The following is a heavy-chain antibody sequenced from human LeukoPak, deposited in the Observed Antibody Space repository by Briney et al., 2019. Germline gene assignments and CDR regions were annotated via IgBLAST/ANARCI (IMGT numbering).Heavy chain of an antibody. CDR3: ARGGYGYYFDY. CDR2: ISPNSGGT. V-gene: IGHV1-2*06. J-gene: IGHJ4*02. Sequence: ASVKISCKASGYTFTGYYMHWVRQAPGQGLEWMGRISPNSGGTNYAQRFQGRVTMTRDTSISTAYMELSRLRSDDTAVYYCARGGYGYYFDYWGQGTLVTVSS. CDR1: GYTFTGYY. D-gene: IGHD5-18*01.